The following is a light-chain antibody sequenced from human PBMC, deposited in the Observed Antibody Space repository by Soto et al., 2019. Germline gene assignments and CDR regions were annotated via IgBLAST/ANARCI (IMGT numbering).Light chain of an antibody. Sequence: QSVLTQPPSASGTPGQRVTISCSGSSSNIGSNYVSWYQQLPGTAPKLLIYRNNQRPSGVPGRFSGSKSGTSASLAISGLRSEDEADYYCAAWDDNLSGVGFGGGTKLTVL. V-gene: IGLV1-47*01. CDR2: RNN. CDR1: SSNIGSNY. J-gene: IGLJ2*01. CDR3: AAWDDNLSGVG.